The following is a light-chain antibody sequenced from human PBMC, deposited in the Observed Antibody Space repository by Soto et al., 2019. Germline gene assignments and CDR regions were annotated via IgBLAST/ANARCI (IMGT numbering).Light chain of an antibody. CDR3: QQYFKSPWT. Sequence: DIQMTQSPSTLSGSVGDRVTITCRASQTISSWLAWYQQKPGKAPKLLIYKASTLKSGVPSRFSGSGSGTEFTLTISSLQPDDFAVYYCQQYFKSPWTFGQGTKVDIK. J-gene: IGKJ1*01. CDR2: KAS. V-gene: IGKV1-5*03. CDR1: QTISSW.